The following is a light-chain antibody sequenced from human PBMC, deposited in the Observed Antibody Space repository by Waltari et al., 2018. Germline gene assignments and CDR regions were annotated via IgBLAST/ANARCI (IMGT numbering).Light chain of an antibody. V-gene: IGKV3-11*01. CDR1: QSVSSD. CDR2: DSS. Sequence: EIGLTQSPATLSLSPGERATLSCRASQSVSSDLAWYQQKPGQAPRLLIYDSSNRATGIPSMFSGSGSGTDFTLTISSLGPEDFAVYYCRQRSNWPITFGQGTPLEIK. CDR3: RQRSNWPIT. J-gene: IGKJ5*01.